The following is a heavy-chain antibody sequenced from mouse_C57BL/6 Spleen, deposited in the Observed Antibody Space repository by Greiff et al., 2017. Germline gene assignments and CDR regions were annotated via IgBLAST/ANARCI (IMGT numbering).Heavy chain of an antibody. CDR2: IDPSDSYT. D-gene: IGHD3-3*01. J-gene: IGHJ2*01. Sequence: QVQLQQPGADLVLPGASVKLSCTASGFTFTSSWMHWVKQRPGQGLEWIGDIDPSDSYTNYIQKFKGKSTLTVDKSSSTAYMQLSSLTSEDSAVYDCARGTLHYFDYWGQGTTLTVSS. V-gene: IGHV1-69*01. CDR1: GFTFTSSW. CDR3: ARGTLHYFDY.